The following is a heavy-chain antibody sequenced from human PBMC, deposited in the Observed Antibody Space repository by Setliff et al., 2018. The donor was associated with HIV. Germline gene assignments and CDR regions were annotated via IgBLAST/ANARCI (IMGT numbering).Heavy chain of an antibody. J-gene: IGHJ1*01. D-gene: IGHD6-25*01. Sequence: GGSLRLSCAASGFTFSDYAMSWVRQAPGKGLEWASAILDRGQNTYYTYSVQGRFTISRDNSKNTLYLQMNNLRAEDTALYYCAKGFRQRGFQYWGQGALVTVSS. V-gene: IGHV3-23*01. CDR1: GFTFSDYA. CDR2: ILDRGQNT. CDR3: AKGFRQRGFQY.